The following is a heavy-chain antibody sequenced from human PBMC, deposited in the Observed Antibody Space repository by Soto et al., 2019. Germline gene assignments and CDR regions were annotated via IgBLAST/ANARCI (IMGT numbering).Heavy chain of an antibody. V-gene: IGHV3-53*01. D-gene: IGHD6-13*01. J-gene: IGHJ4*02. CDR1: GFTVSSNY. CDR2: IYSGGST. Sequence: GGSLRLSCAASGFTVSSNYTSWVRQAPGKGLEWVSVIYSGGSTYYADSVKGRFTISRDNSKNTLYLQMNSLRAEDTAVYYCAGSSSWYGFDYWGQGTLVTVSS. CDR3: AGSSSWYGFDY.